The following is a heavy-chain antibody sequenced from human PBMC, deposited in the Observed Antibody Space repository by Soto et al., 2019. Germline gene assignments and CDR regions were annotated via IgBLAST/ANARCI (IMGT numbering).Heavy chain of an antibody. Sequence: LSETLSLTCAVYGGSFSGYYWSWIRQPPGKGLEWIGEINHSGSTNYNPSLKSRVTISVDTSKNQFSLKLSSVTAADTAVYYCASYSSGWYRGNYFDYWGQGTLVTVSS. CDR3: ASYSSGWYRGNYFDY. V-gene: IGHV4-34*01. CDR2: INHSGST. CDR1: GGSFSGYY. J-gene: IGHJ4*02. D-gene: IGHD6-19*01.